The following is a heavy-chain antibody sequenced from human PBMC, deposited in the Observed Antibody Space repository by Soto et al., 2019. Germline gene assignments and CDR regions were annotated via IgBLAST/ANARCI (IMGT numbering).Heavy chain of an antibody. CDR2: LIPLFGTT. Sequence: QVQLVQSGAEVKKPGSSVKVSCEASGGTFSGHAISWVRQAPGQGPEWMGGLIPLFGTTQHAQNFRDNLPISAEESTSTAYMALTSLRSADTAIYYCARGPNWGYQFDTWGQGTLVTVSS. V-gene: IGHV1-69*01. CDR1: GGTFSGHA. J-gene: IGHJ5*02. CDR3: ARGPNWGYQFDT. D-gene: IGHD7-27*01.